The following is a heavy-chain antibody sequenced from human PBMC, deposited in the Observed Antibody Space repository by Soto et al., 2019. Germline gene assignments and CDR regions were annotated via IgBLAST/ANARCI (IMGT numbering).Heavy chain of an antibody. CDR2: ISYDGSHK. V-gene: IGHV3-30*18. CDR1: GFTFSSYG. D-gene: IGHD6-13*01. Sequence: QVQLVESGGGVVQPGRSLRLSCAASGFTFSSYGMNWVRQGPGTGLEWVEVISYDGSHKYYADSVKGRFTISRDNSNNTLYLQMNSLRAEDTAVDYCAKDLCAGSSWYAAYDAFDIWGQGTMVTVSS. J-gene: IGHJ3*02. CDR3: AKDLCAGSSWYAAYDAFDI.